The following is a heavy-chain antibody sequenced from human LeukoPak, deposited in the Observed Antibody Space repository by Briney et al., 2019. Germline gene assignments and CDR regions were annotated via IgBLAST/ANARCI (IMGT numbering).Heavy chain of an antibody. V-gene: IGHV4-39*01. CDR2: IYYSGST. Sequence: SETLSPTCTVSGGSISSSSYYWGWIRQPPGKGLEWIGSIYYSGSTYYNPSLKSRVTISVDTSKNQFSLKLSSVTAADTAVYYCARFSATVTLWGQGTLVTVSS. CDR3: ARFSATVTL. J-gene: IGHJ4*02. CDR1: GGSISSSSYY. D-gene: IGHD4-17*01.